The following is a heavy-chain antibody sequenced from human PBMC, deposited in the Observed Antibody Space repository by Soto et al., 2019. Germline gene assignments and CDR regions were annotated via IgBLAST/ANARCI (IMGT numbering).Heavy chain of an antibody. CDR1: GFTFDDYA. Sequence: EMQLVESGGGLVQPGRSLRLSCAASGFTFDDYAMYWVRQGPGKGLEWVSGISWDSGRIGYADSVKGRFTISRNNAKNSLYLQMNGLRPEDTALYSCANARLWGGDGYNSYYYTAMDVWGQGTTVTVSS. V-gene: IGHV3-9*01. CDR2: ISWDSGRI. J-gene: IGHJ6*02. CDR3: ANARLWGGDGYNSYYYTAMDV. D-gene: IGHD3-16*01.